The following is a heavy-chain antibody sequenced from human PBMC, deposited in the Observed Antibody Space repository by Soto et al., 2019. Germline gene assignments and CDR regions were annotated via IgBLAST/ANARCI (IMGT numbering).Heavy chain of an antibody. J-gene: IGHJ6*02. CDR2: INPNSGGT. Sequence: ASVKVSCKASGYTFTGYYMHWVRQAPGQGLEWMGWINPNSGGTNYAQKFQGWVTMTRDTSISTAYMELSRLRSDDTAVYYCARGGYDFWSGYYSDYYYGMDVWGQGTTVTVS. V-gene: IGHV1-2*04. CDR1: GYTFTGYY. D-gene: IGHD3-3*01. CDR3: ARGGYDFWSGYYSDYYYGMDV.